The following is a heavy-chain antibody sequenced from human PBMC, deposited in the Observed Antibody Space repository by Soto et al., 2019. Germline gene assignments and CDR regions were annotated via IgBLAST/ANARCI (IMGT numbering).Heavy chain of an antibody. J-gene: IGHJ6*02. D-gene: IGHD4-17*01. CDR2: INPSGGST. CDR3: ASDLAVTYYYSYFCTHV. Sequence: ASVKVSFKASGYTFTSYYMHWVRQAPGQGLEWMGIINPSGGSTSYAQKFQGRVAMTRDTSTSTVYMELSSLRSEDTAVYYCASDLAVTYYYSYFCTHVWGQGTTVTVSS. V-gene: IGHV1-46*01. CDR1: GYTFTSYY.